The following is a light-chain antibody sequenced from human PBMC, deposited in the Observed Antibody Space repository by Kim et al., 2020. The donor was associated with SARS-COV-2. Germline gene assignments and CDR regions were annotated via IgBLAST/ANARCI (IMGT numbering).Light chain of an antibody. J-gene: IGLJ3*02. Sequence: QSALTQPASVSGSPGQSITISCTGTSSDIGHYNYVSWYQQHPGKAPKLMLHDVNNRPSGVSDRFSGSKSGNTASLTISGLQADDEADYFCSSYTSSDTWVFGGGNKVTVL. CDR2: DVN. CDR1: SSDIGHYNY. V-gene: IGLV2-14*03. CDR3: SSYTSSDTWV.